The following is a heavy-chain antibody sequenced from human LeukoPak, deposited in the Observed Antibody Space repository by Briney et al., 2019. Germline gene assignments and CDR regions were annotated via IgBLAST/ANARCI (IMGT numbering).Heavy chain of an antibody. J-gene: IGHJ5*02. D-gene: IGHD3-10*01. CDR1: GGSISSGGYY. CDR2: IYYSGTT. V-gene: IGHV4-31*03. CDR3: ARGHWFADRNWFDP. Sequence: SETLSLTCTVSGGSISSGGYYWGWIRQHPGKGLEWIGYIYYSGTTYYNPSLKSRVTISVDTSKNQFSLKLSSVTAADTAVYYCARGHWFADRNWFDPWGQGTLVTVSS.